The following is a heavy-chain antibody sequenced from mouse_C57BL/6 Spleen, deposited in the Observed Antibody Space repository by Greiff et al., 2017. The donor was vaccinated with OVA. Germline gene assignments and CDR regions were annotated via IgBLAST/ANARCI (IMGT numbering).Heavy chain of an antibody. CDR3: ARPSLLSGFAY. D-gene: IGHD2-1*01. V-gene: IGHV3-6*01. CDR1: GYSITSGYY. CDR2: ISYDGSN. Sequence: EVKLVESGPGLVKPSQSLSLTCSVTGYSITSGYYWNWIRQFPGNKLEWMGYISYDGSNNYNPSLKNRISITRDTSKNQFFLKLNSVTTEDTATYYCARPSLLSGFAYWGQGTLVTVSA. J-gene: IGHJ3*01.